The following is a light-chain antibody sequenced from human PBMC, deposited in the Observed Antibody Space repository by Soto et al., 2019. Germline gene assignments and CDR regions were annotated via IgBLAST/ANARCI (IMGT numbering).Light chain of an antibody. CDR1: QGISNY. J-gene: IGKJ3*01. V-gene: IGKV1-27*01. Sequence: DIQMTQSPSSLSASVGDRVTITCRASQGISNYLAWYQQKPGKVPKLLIYAASTLQSGVPSRFSASGSGTSFTLTISSLQPEDVATYYCQKYNSVPFTFAPGTKVDIK. CDR3: QKYNSVPFT. CDR2: AAS.